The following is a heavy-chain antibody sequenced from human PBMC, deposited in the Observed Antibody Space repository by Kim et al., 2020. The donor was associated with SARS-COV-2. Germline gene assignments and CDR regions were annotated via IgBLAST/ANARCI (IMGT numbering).Heavy chain of an antibody. CDR2: NGGST. Sequence: NGGSTYYANSVKRRFTISRDNSKNTLYLQMGSLRAEDMAVYYCARNGFDYWGQGTLVTVSS. V-gene: IGHV3-64*01. J-gene: IGHJ4*02. D-gene: IGHD2-8*01. CDR3: ARNGFDY.